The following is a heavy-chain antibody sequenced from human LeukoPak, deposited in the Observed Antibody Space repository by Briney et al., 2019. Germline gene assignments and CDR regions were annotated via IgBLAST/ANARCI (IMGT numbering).Heavy chain of an antibody. D-gene: IGHD1-26*01. CDR1: GYTFTSYD. CDR3: AREIVGGYYYYGMDV. J-gene: IGHJ6*02. Sequence: GASVKVSCKASGYTFTSYDINWVRQATGQGLEWMGWMNPNSGNTGYAQKFQGRVTMTRNTSISTAYMELSNLRSEDTAVYYCAREIVGGYYYYGMDVWGQGTTVTVSS. CDR2: MNPNSGNT. V-gene: IGHV1-8*01.